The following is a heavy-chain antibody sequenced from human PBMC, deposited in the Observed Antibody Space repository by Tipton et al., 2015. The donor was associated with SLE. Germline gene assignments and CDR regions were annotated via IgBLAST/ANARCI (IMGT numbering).Heavy chain of an antibody. J-gene: IGHJ4*02. CDR1: GFTFSGSA. CDR2: IRSKANSYAT. D-gene: IGHD6-13*01. V-gene: IGHV3-73*01. CDR3: TRTDSSSWYDY. Sequence: SLRLSCAASGFTFSGSAMHWVRQASGKGLEWVGRIRSKANSYATAYAASVKGRFTISRDDSKNTAYLQMNSLKTEDTAVYYCTRTDSSSWYDYWGQGTLVTVSS.